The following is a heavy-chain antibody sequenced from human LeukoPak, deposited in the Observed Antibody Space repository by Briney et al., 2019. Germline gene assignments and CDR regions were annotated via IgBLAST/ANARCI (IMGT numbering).Heavy chain of an antibody. CDR2: ISSSSSYI. V-gene: IGHV3-21*01. CDR3: ARVRVVRGHFDC. Sequence: PGGSLRLSCAASGFTFSSYSMNWVRQAPGKGLDWVSSISSSSSYIYYADSVKGRFTISRHNAKNSLYPQMNSLRAEGKAVYYCARVRVVRGHFDCWGQGTLVTVSS. CDR1: GFTFSSYS. D-gene: IGHD2-15*01. J-gene: IGHJ4*02.